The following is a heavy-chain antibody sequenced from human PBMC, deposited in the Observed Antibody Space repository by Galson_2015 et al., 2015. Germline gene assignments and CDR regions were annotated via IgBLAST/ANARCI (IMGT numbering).Heavy chain of an antibody. J-gene: IGHJ3*02. CDR3: ARAYGGAFDI. Sequence: SLRLSCAASGFTFSSYAMSWVRQAPGKGLDWVRQATGKGPEWVSAIGTAGDPYYPGSVKGRFTISRENAKNSLYLHMNSLRAGDTAVCYCARAYGGAFDIWGQGTMVTVSS. D-gene: IGHD4-23*01. CDR2: IGTAGDP. CDR1: GFTFSSYA. V-gene: IGHV3-13*05.